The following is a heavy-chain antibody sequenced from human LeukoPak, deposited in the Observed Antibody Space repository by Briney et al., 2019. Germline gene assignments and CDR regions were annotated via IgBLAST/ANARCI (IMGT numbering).Heavy chain of an antibody. D-gene: IGHD2-2*01. J-gene: IGHJ3*02. CDR3: ARGGDIVVVPAAKAAGYAFDI. V-gene: IGHV1-69*06. CDR1: GGTFSSYA. Sequence: SVKVSCNASGGTFSSYAISWVRQAPGQGLEWMGGIIPIFGTANYAQKFQGRVTITADKSTSTAYMELSSLRSEDTAVYYCARGGDIVVVPAAKAAGYAFDIWGQGTMVTVSS. CDR2: IIPIFGTA.